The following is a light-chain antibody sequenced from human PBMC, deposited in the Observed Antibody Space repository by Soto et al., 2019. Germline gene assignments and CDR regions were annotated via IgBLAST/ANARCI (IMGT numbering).Light chain of an antibody. V-gene: IGKV1-9*01. Sequence: DIKLTQSPSFLSASVGDRVTITCRASQGMSSYLAWYQQKPGRAPKLLIYSVSTLQGGVPSRFSGSGSGTEFTLTITSLQPEDFATYYCQQFNSYPRTFGQGTKVEIK. CDR3: QQFNSYPRT. J-gene: IGKJ1*01. CDR2: SVS. CDR1: QGMSSY.